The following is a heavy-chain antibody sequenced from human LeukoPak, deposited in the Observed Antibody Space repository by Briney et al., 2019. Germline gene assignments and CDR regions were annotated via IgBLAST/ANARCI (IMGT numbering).Heavy chain of an antibody. D-gene: IGHD3-22*01. J-gene: IGHJ4*02. CDR3: AKDLSQTIVVVTHFDY. V-gene: IGHV3-23*01. CDR2: ISGSGGST. Sequence: GGSLRLSCAASGFTFSSYAMSWVRQAPGKGLEWVSAISGSGGSTYYADSVKGRFTISRDNSKNTLYLQMNSLRAEDTAVYYCAKDLSQTIVVVTHFDYWGQGTLVTVS. CDR1: GFTFSSYA.